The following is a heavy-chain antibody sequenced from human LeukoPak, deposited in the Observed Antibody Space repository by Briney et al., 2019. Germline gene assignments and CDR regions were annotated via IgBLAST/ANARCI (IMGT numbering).Heavy chain of an antibody. V-gene: IGHV3-21*01. CDR2: ISSSSSYI. D-gene: IGHD1-1*01. CDR1: GFTFSSYS. J-gene: IGHJ4*02. Sequence: GGSLRLSCAASGFTFSSYSMNWVRQAPGKGLEWVSSISSSSSYIYYADSVKGRFTISRDNAKNSLYLQMNSLRAEDTAVYYCARTTGTTPNQAPLFDYWGQGTLVTVSS. CDR3: ARTTGTTPNQAPLFDY.